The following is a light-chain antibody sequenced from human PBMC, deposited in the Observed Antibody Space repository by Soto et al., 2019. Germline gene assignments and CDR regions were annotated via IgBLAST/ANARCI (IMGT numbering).Light chain of an antibody. CDR1: SSDVCGYNY. Sequence: QSVLTQPPSGYGSPGQSVTISCTGNSSDVCGYNYVSWYQQHPGKAPKLMIYEVSKRPSGVPDRFSGSKSGNTASLTVSGLQAEDEADYYCSSYAGSNNLRNVFGTGTKVTV. CDR3: SSYAGSNNLRNV. CDR2: EVS. J-gene: IGLJ1*01. V-gene: IGLV2-8*01.